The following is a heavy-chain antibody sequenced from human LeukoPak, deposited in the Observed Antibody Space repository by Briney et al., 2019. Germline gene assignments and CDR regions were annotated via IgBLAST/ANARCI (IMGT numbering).Heavy chain of an antibody. J-gene: IGHJ4*02. V-gene: IGHV3-21*01. Sequence: GGSLRLSCGASGFTFSSYSMNWVRQAPGKGLEWVSSISSSSSYIYYADSVKGRFTVSRDNAKNSLYLQMNSLRAEDTAVYYCARDPDGNSMYYFDYWGQGTLVTVSS. CDR3: ARDPDGNSMYYFDY. D-gene: IGHD4-23*01. CDR1: GFTFSSYS. CDR2: ISSSSSYI.